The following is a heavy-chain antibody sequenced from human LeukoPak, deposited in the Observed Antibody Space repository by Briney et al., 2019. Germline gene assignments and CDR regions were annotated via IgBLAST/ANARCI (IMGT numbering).Heavy chain of an antibody. J-gene: IGHJ4*02. Sequence: GASVKVSCKASRGTFSSYAISWVRQAPGQGLEWMGGIIPIFGTANYAQKFQGRVTITADKSTSTAYMELSSLRSEDTAVYYCAREVVSHCSSTSCHHPFDYWGQGTLVTVSS. CDR2: IIPIFGTA. D-gene: IGHD2-2*01. V-gene: IGHV1-69*06. CDR1: RGTFSSYA. CDR3: AREVVSHCSSTSCHHPFDY.